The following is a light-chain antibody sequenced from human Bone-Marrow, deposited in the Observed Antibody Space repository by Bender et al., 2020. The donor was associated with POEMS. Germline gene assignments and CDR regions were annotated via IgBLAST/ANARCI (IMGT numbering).Light chain of an antibody. V-gene: IGLV2-14*03. J-gene: IGLJ3*02. CDR2: DDT. CDR1: SSDVGAYNY. CDR3: SSYTFSGTLV. Sequence: QSALTQPASVSGSPGQSITISCTGTSSDVGAYNYVSWYQQHPGKAPQLIIFDDTQRPSGISHRFSGSKSGNTASLTISGLQSEDEADYYCSSYTFSGTLVFGGGTKLTVL.